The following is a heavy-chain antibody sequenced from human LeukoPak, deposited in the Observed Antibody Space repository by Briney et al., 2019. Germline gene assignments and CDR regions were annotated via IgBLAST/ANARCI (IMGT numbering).Heavy chain of an antibody. CDR2: INHSGST. CDR3: ARGRRQYSSSWYYEYYYGMDV. D-gene: IGHD6-13*01. J-gene: IGHJ6*02. V-gene: IGHV4-34*01. Sequence: SETLSLTCTVPGGSISGYYWSWIRQPPGEGLEWIGEINHSGSTNHTPSIKSRVTISVDTSKNQFSLKMSSVTAADTAVYYCARGRRQYSSSWYYEYYYGMDVWGQETTVTVAS. CDR1: GGSISGYY.